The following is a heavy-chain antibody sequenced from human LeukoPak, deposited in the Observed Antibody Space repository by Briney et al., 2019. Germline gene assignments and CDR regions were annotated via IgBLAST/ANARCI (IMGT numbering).Heavy chain of an antibody. CDR2: MNPNSGNT. V-gene: IGHV1-8*01. D-gene: IGHD1-7*01. Sequence: ASVKVSCKASGYTFTSYDINWVRQATGQGLEWMGWMNPNSGNTGYAQKFQGRVTMTRDTSTSTVYMELSSLRSEDTAVYYCARRGGTTRTLDYWGQGTLVTVSS. CDR1: GYTFTSYD. CDR3: ARRGGTTRTLDY. J-gene: IGHJ4*02.